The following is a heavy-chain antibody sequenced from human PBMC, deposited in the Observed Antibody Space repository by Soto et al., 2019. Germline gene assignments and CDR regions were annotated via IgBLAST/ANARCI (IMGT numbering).Heavy chain of an antibody. CDR2: MSPLFSTT. D-gene: IGHD6-13*01. CDR3: AASSSVAAAGYLKF. Sequence: QLVKSGAEVKEPGSSVKVSSKAPGDPFNTYAFNWVRQPPGQGLKWLGRMSPLFSTTNYAQKFQGRVTIGADELTTIVYLEVSNLESEDTAMYYCAASSSVAAAGYLKFWGQGTLVTVSP. J-gene: IGHJ4*02. CDR1: GDPFNTYA. V-gene: IGHV1-69*01.